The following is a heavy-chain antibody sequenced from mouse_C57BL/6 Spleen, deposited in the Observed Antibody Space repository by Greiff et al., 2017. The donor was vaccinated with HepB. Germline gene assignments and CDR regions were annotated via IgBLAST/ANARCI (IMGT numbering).Heavy chain of an antibody. J-gene: IGHJ2*01. Sequence: EVQLQQSGPELVKPGASVKISCKASGYTFTDYYMNWVKQSHGKSLEWIGDINPNNGGTSYNQKFKGKATLTVDKSSSTAYMELRSLTSEDSAVYYCARLRDYDGLDYWGQSTTLTVSS. CDR1: GYTFTDYY. D-gene: IGHD2-4*01. CDR3: ARLRDYDGLDY. V-gene: IGHV1-26*01. CDR2: INPNNGGT.